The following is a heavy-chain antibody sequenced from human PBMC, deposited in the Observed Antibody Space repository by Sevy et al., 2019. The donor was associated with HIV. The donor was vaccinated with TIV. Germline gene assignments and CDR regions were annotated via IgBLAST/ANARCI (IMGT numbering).Heavy chain of an antibody. V-gene: IGHV4-59*01. D-gene: IGHD1-26*01. J-gene: IGHJ4*02. CDR3: ARERDVGDTSPALFDY. CDR2: IHYSGAT. CDR1: GDSISSSY. Sequence: SETLSLTCTVSGDSISSSYWTWIRQPPGKGLEWIGYIHYSGATNYNPSLKSRVTISVDTSKNQFSLSLTSVTAADTAVYYCARERDVGDTSPALFDYWGQGALVTVSS.